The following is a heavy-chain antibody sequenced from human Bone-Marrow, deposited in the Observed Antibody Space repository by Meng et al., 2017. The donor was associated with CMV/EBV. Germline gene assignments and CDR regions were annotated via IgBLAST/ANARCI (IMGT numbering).Heavy chain of an antibody. Sequence: SVKVSCKASGGTFSSYAISWVRQAPGQGLEWMGGIIPIFGTANYAQKFQGRVTITTDESTSTAYMELSSLRSEDTAVYYCARSGSYFHQFDYWGQGTLVTVSS. V-gene: IGHV1-69*05. J-gene: IGHJ4*02. CDR1: GGTFSSYA. D-gene: IGHD1-26*01. CDR2: IIPIFGTA. CDR3: ARSGSYFHQFDY.